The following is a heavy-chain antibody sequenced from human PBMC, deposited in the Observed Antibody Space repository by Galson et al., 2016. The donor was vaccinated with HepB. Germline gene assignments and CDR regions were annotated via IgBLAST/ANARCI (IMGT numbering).Heavy chain of an antibody. CDR2: ISWDSRSI. D-gene: IGHD1-26*01. CDR1: GFTFDDYA. V-gene: IGHV3-9*01. CDR3: ARRSSKIGARHRFFDL. Sequence: SLRFSCATSGFTFDDYAMHWVRQSPGKGLEWVSGISWDSRSIDYVDSVKGRFTISRDNAKNSLYLQMDSLRPDDTAFYCCARRSSKIGARHRFFDLWGRGTLVTVSS. J-gene: IGHJ2*01.